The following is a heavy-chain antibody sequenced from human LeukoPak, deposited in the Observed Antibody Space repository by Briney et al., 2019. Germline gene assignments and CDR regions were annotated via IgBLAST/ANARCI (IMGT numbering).Heavy chain of an antibody. D-gene: IGHD3-22*01. J-gene: IGHJ4*02. V-gene: IGHV3-73*01. CDR3: TTVHPYDGSDYPGDY. Sequence: GGSLRLSCAASGFSFSGSAMHWVRQASGKGLEWVGQIRSKAHSYATVHAASVKGRFTISRDDSKNTAYLQMNSLKTEDTAVYYCTTVHPYDGSDYPGDYWGQGTLVTVSS. CDR2: IRSKAHSYAT. CDR1: GFSFSGSA.